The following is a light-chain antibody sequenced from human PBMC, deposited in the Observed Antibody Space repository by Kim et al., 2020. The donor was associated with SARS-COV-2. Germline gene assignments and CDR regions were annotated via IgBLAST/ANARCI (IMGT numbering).Light chain of an antibody. V-gene: IGLV2-11*03. J-gene: IGLJ1*01. CDR2: DVT. Sequence: PGQSVTISCTGTSSNVGGYNYVSWYQQHPGKAPELMIDDVTERPSGVPDRFSGSKSGDTASLTISGLQAEDEADYYCCSYAGSYVFGTGTKVTVL. CDR3: CSYAGSYV. CDR1: SSNVGGYNY.